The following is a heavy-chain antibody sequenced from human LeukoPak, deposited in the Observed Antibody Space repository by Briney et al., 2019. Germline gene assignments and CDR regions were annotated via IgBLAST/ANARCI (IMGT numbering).Heavy chain of an antibody. J-gene: IGHJ6*03. Sequence: GGSLRLSCVASGFTVSRNVMSWVRRAPGKGLEWVSLIYSDDRAFYADSVKGRFTISRNNSKNTLFLQMNSLKPEDTAIYYCARDHAGFHDPRYYYYMDVWGKGTTVTVSS. CDR1: GFTVSRNV. D-gene: IGHD1-1*01. CDR3: ARDHAGFHDPRYYYYMDV. V-gene: IGHV3-66*02. CDR2: IYSDDRA.